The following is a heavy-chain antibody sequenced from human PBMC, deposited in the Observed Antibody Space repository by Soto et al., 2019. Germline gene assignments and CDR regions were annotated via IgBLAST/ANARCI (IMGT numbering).Heavy chain of an antibody. D-gene: IGHD6-19*01. CDR1: GGSFSGYY. Sequence: SETLSLTCAVYGGSFSGYYWSWIRQPPGKGLEWIGEINHSGSTNYNPSLKSRVTISVDTSKNQFSLKLSSVTAADTAVYYCARGTRIAVAGTKGYYFEYWGQGTLVTVPS. CDR3: ARGTRIAVAGTKGYYFEY. V-gene: IGHV4-34*01. J-gene: IGHJ4*02. CDR2: INHSGST.